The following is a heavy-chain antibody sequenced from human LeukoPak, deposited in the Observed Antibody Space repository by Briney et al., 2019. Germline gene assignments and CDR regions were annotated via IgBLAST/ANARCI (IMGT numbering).Heavy chain of an antibody. CDR2: IYSGGST. J-gene: IGHJ3*02. CDR1: GYTDSSKY. CDR3: ARDKSSPHAFDI. V-gene: IGHV3-53*01. Sequence: GGSLRLSCAVSGYTDSSKYMSWVSQAPGKGLEWVSIIYSGGSTYYADSVKGRFTISRDNSKTTLYLQMNSLRAEDTAVYYCARDKSSPHAFDIWGQGTMVTVSS.